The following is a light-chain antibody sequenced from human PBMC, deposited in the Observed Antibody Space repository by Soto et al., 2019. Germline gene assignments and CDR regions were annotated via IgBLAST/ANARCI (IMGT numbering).Light chain of an antibody. Sequence: DLVMTQSPDSLAVSLGERATINCTSSQSVLYSSNNKNYLAWYQQKPGQPPKLLIYWASTRDCGVPDRFSGSGSGTDFPRSISRLQVYDVAVCVCQQYYSPPYTFGQGPKLEIK. J-gene: IGKJ2*01. CDR3: QQYYSPPYT. CDR2: WAS. V-gene: IGKV4-1*01. CDR1: QSVLYSSNNKNY.